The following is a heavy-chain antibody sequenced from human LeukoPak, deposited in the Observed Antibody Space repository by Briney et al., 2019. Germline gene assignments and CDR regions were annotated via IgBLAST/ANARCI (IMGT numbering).Heavy chain of an antibody. CDR1: GGSISSYY. J-gene: IGHJ5*02. CDR3: ARAGDYGDYVGWFDP. CDR2: IYYSGST. V-gene: IGHV4-59*12. Sequence: SETLSLTCTVSGGSISSYYWSWIRQPPGKGLEWIGYIYYSGSTNYNPSLESRVTISVDTSKNQFSLKLTSVTAADTAVYYCARAGDYGDYVGWFDPWGQGTLVTVSS. D-gene: IGHD4-17*01.